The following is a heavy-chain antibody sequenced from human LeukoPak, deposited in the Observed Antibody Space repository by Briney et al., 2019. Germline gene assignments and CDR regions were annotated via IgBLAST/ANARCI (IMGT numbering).Heavy chain of an antibody. D-gene: IGHD3-10*01. CDR1: GFTFSSYA. V-gene: IGHV3-23*01. J-gene: IGHJ4*02. CDR2: ISGSGGST. Sequence: GGSLRLSCAASGFTFSSYAMSWVRQAPGKGLEWVSAISGSGGSTYYADSVKGRFTISRDNSKNTPYLQMNSLRAEDTAIYYCAKESLLLRGPLLIYYLDFWGQGTLVTVSS. CDR3: AKESLLLRGPLLIYYLDF.